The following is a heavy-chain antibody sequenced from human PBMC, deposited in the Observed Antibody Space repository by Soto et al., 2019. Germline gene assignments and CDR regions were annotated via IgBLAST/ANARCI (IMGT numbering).Heavy chain of an antibody. CDR1: GFTFSSYE. J-gene: IGHJ6*02. V-gene: IGHV3-48*03. Sequence: GGSLRLSCAASGFTFSSYEMNWVRQAPGKGLEWVSYISSSGSTIYYADSVKGRFTISRDNAKNSLYLQMNSLRAGDTAVYYCAREGMKAIFGVVIIPNGMDVWGQGTTVTVSS. CDR2: ISSSGSTI. D-gene: IGHD3-3*01. CDR3: AREGMKAIFGVVIIPNGMDV.